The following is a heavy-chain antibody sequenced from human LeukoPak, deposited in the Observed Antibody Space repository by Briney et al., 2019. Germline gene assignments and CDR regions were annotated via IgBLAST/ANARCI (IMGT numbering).Heavy chain of an antibody. CDR3: ARTVAAASTNRAFDI. Sequence: GGSLRLSCAASGFTFSSYWMNWACQAPGKGLEWVSSISSSSSYIYYADSVKGRFTISRDNAKNSLYLQMNSLRAEDTAVYYCARTVAAASTNRAFDIWGQGTMVTVSS. V-gene: IGHV3-21*01. CDR1: GFTFSSYW. D-gene: IGHD6-13*01. J-gene: IGHJ3*02. CDR2: ISSSSSYI.